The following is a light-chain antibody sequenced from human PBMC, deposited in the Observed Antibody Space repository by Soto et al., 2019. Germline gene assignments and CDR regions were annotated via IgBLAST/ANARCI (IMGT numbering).Light chain of an antibody. V-gene: IGLV1-44*01. CDR2: NNN. CDR3: AAWDDSLNGLV. J-gene: IGLJ1*01. Sequence: QSVLTQPPSASGTPGQRVTISCSGSSSNIGSNTVNWYQQLPGTAPKLLIYNNNQRPSGVPDPFSGSKSDTSASLAISGLQSEDEADYYCAAWDDSLNGLVFGTGTKLTVL. CDR1: SSNIGSNT.